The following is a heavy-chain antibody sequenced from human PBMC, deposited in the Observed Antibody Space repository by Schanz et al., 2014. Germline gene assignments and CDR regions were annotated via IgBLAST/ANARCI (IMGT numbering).Heavy chain of an antibody. D-gene: IGHD1-1*01. Sequence: VQLVESGGGLVKPGGFLRLSCAASGFTFSDAWMSWVRQAPGKGLEWISYITYNGGTIYYADSVKGRFTISRDNAKNSLYLQMNSLRAEDTAVYFCAKIERNEDWGQGTLVTVSS. CDR3: AKIERNED. CDR1: GFTFSDAW. V-gene: IGHV3-11*01. CDR2: ITYNGGTI. J-gene: IGHJ4*02.